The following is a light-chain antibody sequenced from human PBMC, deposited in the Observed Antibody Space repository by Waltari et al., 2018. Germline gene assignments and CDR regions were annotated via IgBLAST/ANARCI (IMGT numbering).Light chain of an antibody. V-gene: IGKV3-15*01. CDR3: QQYNNWPLT. CDR1: QSVSSN. J-gene: IGKJ4*01. Sequence: EIVMTHSPATLSVSPGERATLSCRASQSVSSNLAWYQQKPCQAPRLLIYGASTRATGIPARFSGSGSGTEVNLTISSLQSEDFAVYYCQQYNNWPLTFGGGTKVEIK. CDR2: GAS.